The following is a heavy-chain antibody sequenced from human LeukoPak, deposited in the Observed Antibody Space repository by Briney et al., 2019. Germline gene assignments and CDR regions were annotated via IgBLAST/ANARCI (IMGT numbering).Heavy chain of an antibody. CDR3: AKAVGRYMDV. D-gene: IGHD1-26*01. J-gene: IGHJ6*03. Sequence: RTGGPLSLSCVASGFTVSGSHLSGVPQAPGKGVEGVSLIYSGGHTHYADSVKGRFTLSRDSSKDALYLQMSSLRAENTAVYYCAKAVGRYMDVWGKGTTVTVSS. CDR2: IYSGGHT. CDR1: GFTVSGSH. V-gene: IGHV3-66*01.